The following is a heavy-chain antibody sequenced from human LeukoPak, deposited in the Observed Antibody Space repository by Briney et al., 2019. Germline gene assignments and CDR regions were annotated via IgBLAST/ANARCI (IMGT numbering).Heavy chain of an antibody. CDR2: ISPDGSTT. D-gene: IGHD3-10*01. Sequence: PGGSLRLSCAASGFTFSRYWMHWVRQAPGKGLMWVSRISPDGSTTLYADSVKGRFTISRDNAKNTLYLQMNSLRDEDTAVYYCARTSYYDSGTYYPVFDSWGQGTLVTVSS. V-gene: IGHV3-74*03. CDR1: GFTFSRYW. CDR3: ARTSYYDSGTYYPVFDS. J-gene: IGHJ4*02.